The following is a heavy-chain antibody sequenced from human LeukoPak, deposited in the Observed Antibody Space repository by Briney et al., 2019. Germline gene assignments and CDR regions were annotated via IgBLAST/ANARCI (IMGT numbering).Heavy chain of an antibody. CDR2: ISGSGDST. D-gene: IGHD3-10*01. Sequence: GGSLRLSCAASGFTFRSYGMTWVRQAPGKGLEWVSAISGSGDSTYYADSVKGRFTISRDNSKNTLYLQMNSLRAEDTAVYYCAKDDYYGSWLPSDPWGQGTLVTVSS. CDR3: AKDDYYGSWLPSDP. V-gene: IGHV3-23*01. J-gene: IGHJ5*02. CDR1: GFTFRSYG.